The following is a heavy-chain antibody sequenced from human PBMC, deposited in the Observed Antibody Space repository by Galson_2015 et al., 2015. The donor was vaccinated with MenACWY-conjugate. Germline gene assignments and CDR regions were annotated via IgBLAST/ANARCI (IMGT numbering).Heavy chain of an antibody. D-gene: IGHD3-16*01. CDR3: ASQGIAGGGVMDY. Sequence: CAISGDSVSSNSAAWNWIRQSPSRGLEWLGRTYYRSKWYKYYAASVKSRMTINVDTSKNQFSLQLNSVTPEDTAMYYCASQGIAGGGVMDYWGQGILVTVSS. V-gene: IGHV6-1*01. J-gene: IGHJ4*02. CDR1: GDSVSSNSAA. CDR2: TYYRSKWYK.